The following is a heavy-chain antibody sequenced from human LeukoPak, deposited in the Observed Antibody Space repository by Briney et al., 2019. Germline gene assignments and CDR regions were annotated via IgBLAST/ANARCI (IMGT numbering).Heavy chain of an antibody. CDR1: GFTFSSYA. Sequence: GGSLRLSCAASGFTFSSYAMSWVRQAPGKGLEWVSAISGSGGSTYYADSVKGRFTISRDNSKNTLYLQMNSLRAEDTAVYYCAKDLGNQGHLGSFDYWGQGTLVTVSS. CDR2: ISGSGGST. CDR3: AKDLGNQGHLGSFDY. V-gene: IGHV3-23*01. D-gene: IGHD4-23*01. J-gene: IGHJ4*02.